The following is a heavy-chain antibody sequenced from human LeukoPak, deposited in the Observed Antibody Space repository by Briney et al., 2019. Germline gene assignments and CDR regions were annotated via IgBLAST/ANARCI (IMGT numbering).Heavy chain of an antibody. D-gene: IGHD5-18*01. CDR2: ISGYNGNT. J-gene: IGHJ6*02. CDR3: ARGYSYGSDYYYGMDV. CDR1: GYTFTSYA. V-gene: IGHV1-18*01. Sequence: ASVKVSCKASGYTFTSYAISWVRQAPGQGLEWMGWISGYNGNTKYAQKVHGRVTMTTDTSTSTAYMELRSLRSDDTAVYYCARGYSYGSDYYYGMDVWGQGTTVTVSS.